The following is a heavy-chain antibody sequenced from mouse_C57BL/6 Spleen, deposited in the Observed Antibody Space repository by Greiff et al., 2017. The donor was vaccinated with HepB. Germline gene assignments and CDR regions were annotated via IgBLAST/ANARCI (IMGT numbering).Heavy chain of an antibody. CDR3: ARFHLRGYFGV. Sequence: QVQLKESGPELVKPGASVKISCKASGYAFSSSWMNWVKQRPGKGLEWIGRIYPGDGDTTYNGKFKGKATLTADKSSSTAYMQLSSLTSEDSAVYFCARFHLRGYFGVWGTGTTVTVSS. J-gene: IGHJ1*03. CDR2: IYPGDGDT. CDR1: GYAFSSSW. V-gene: IGHV1-82*01. D-gene: IGHD3-1*01.